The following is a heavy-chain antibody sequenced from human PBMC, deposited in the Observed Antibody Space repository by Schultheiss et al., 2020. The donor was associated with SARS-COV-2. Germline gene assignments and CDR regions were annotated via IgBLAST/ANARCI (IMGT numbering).Heavy chain of an antibody. V-gene: IGHV3-23*01. D-gene: IGHD3-22*01. CDR3: AKPRYYDSSATGG. CDR1: GFTFSSYA. Sequence: GGSLRLSCAASGFTFSSYAMSWVRQAPGKGLEWVSGISGTGGSTYYADSVKGRFTISRDNSKNTLYLQMNSLRVEDTAVYYCAKPRYYDSSATGGWGQGTLVT. J-gene: IGHJ4*02. CDR2: ISGTGGST.